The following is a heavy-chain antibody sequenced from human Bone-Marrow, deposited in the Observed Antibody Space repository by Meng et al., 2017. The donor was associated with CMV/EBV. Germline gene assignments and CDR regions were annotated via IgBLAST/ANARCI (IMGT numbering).Heavy chain of an antibody. CDR1: GYTFTSYY. V-gene: IGHV1-46*01. CDR3: ARGMTTSSEVYNWFDP. Sequence: ASVKVSCKASGYTFTSYYMHWVRQAPGQGLEWMGIINPSGGSTSYAQKFQGRVTMTRDTSTSTVYMELSSLRSEDTAVYYCARGMTTSSEVYNWFDPWGHGTLVTVSS. CDR2: INPSGGST. J-gene: IGHJ5*02. D-gene: IGHD5-24*01.